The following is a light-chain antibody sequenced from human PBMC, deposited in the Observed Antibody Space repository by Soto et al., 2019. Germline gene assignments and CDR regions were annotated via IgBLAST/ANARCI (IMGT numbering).Light chain of an antibody. CDR2: DAS. Sequence: EIVLTQSPVTLYLSPGERATLSCRASPSVGSSLAWYQHKPGQAPRLLIFDASNRTSGIPIRFSGSGSGTDVTLTISSPEPEDFAVYDCQQRSNWPPYTFGQGTKLQIK. V-gene: IGKV3-11*01. J-gene: IGKJ2*01. CDR1: PSVGSS. CDR3: QQRSNWPPYT.